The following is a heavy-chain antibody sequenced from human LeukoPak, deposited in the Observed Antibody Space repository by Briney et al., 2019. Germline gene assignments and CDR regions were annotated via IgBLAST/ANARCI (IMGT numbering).Heavy chain of an antibody. V-gene: IGHV4-38-2*01. CDR3: ARGATTAFHFDY. J-gene: IGHJ4*02. CDR1: GYSISSGYY. D-gene: IGHD1-26*01. CDR2: IYRSGST. Sequence: MASETLSLTCAVSGYSISSGYYWGWIRQPPGKGLEWIGTIYRSGSTYYNNPSLKSRVTISVDTSKNQFSLKLSSVTAADTAVYYCARGATTAFHFDYWGQGTLDTVSS.